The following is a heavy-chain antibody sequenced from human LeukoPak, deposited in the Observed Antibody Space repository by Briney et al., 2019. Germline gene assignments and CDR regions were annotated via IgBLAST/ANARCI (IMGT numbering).Heavy chain of an antibody. Sequence: SETLSLTCAVYGGSFSGYYWSWIRQPPGKGLEWIGEINHSGSTNYNPSLKSRVTISVDTSKNQFSLKLSSVTAADTAVYYCAREKPGIAAAGDEFDFDYWGQGTLVTVSS. CDR3: AREKPGIAAAGDEFDFDY. D-gene: IGHD6-13*01. CDR1: GGSFSGYY. V-gene: IGHV4-34*01. CDR2: INHSGST. J-gene: IGHJ4*02.